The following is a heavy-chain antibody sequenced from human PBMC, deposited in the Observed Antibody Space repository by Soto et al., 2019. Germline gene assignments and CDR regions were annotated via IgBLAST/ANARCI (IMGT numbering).Heavy chain of an antibody. CDR3: ARGGGDV. Sequence: QVQLVESGGGVVQPGRSLRLSCAASGFTFSSYGMHWVRQAPGKGLEWVAGIWYDGSNKYYADSVKGRFTISRDNSKNSLYLQMNSLRAEDTAVYYCARGGGDVWGQGTTVTVSS. D-gene: IGHD2-15*01. CDR2: IWYDGSNK. CDR1: GFTFSSYG. J-gene: IGHJ6*02. V-gene: IGHV3-33*01.